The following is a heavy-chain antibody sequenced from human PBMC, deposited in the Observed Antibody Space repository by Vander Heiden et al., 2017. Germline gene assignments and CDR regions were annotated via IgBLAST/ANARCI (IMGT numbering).Heavy chain of an antibody. D-gene: IGHD2-21*02. CDR3: ARSSAAATAIRHGYFDY. V-gene: IGHV1-69*01. Sequence: QVQLVQSGAEVKKPGSSVKVSCKASGGTFSSYAISWVRQAPGQGLEWMGGIIPIFGTANYEQKFQGRVTITADESTSTAYMEMSSLRSEDTAVYYCARSSAAATAIRHGYFDYWGQGTLVTVSS. J-gene: IGHJ4*02. CDR1: GGTFSSYA. CDR2: IIPIFGTA.